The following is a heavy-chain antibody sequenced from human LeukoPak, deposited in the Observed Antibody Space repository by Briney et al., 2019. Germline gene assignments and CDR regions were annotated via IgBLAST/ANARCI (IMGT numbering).Heavy chain of an antibody. CDR1: GYTFTGYY. J-gene: IGHJ6*03. V-gene: IGHV1-2*02. D-gene: IGHD3-22*01. CDR2: INPNSGDT. CDR3: ARDREVYYYDSSGYSLWGGRTYYYYYMDV. Sequence: ASVKVSCKASGYTFTGYYMHWVRQAPGQGLEWMGWINPNSGDTSYAQKFQGRVTMTRDTSTSTVYMELSSLRSEDTAVYYCARDREVYYYDSSGYSLWGGRTYYYYYMDVWGKGTTVTISS.